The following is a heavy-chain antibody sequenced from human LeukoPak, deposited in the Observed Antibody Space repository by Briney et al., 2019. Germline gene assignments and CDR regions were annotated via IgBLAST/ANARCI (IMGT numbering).Heavy chain of an antibody. V-gene: IGHV4-59*01. CDR3: ARDRTYSDSSTTYFYGMDV. J-gene: IGHJ6*02. Sequence: SETLSLTCTVSDGTIRSYYWSWIRQPPGKGLEWIGYISYSGSTKYNPSLKSRVTISVDTSKSQFSLKLRSVTAADTAVYYCARDRTYSDSSTTYFYGMDVWGQGTTVTVSS. D-gene: IGHD1-26*01. CDR1: DGTIRSYY. CDR2: ISYSGST.